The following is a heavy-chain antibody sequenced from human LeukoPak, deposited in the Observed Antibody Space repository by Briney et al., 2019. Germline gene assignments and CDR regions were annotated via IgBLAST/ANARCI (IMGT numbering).Heavy chain of an antibody. J-gene: IGHJ3*02. D-gene: IGHD2-21*02. CDR1: GGSISSISYY. CDR2: VYHSGST. Sequence: PSETLSLTCTVSGGSISSISYYWGWIRQPPGKGLEWIGEVYHSGSTNYYPSLKSRVTISIEKSKNQFSLKLSSVTAADTAVYYCAGAYCGGDCYSGRAFDIWGQGTMVTVSS. CDR3: AGAYCGGDCYSGRAFDI. V-gene: IGHV4-39*07.